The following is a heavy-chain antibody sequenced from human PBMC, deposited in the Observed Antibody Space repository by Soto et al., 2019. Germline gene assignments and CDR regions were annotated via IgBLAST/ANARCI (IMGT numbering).Heavy chain of an antibody. CDR1: GFTFSSYS. V-gene: IGHV3-21*01. CDR2: ISSSSSYI. J-gene: IGHJ4*02. Sequence: PGGSLRLSCAASGFTFSSYSMNWVRQAPGKGLEWVSSISSSSSYIYYADSVKGRFTISRDNAKNSLYLQMNSLRAEDTAVYYCARAHKVAPPRGYFDYWGQGTLVTVSS. D-gene: IGHD5-12*01. CDR3: ARAHKVAPPRGYFDY.